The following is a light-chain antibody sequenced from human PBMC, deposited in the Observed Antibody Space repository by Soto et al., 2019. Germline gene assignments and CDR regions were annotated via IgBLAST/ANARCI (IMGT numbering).Light chain of an antibody. Sequence: DIQLTQSPSFLSASVGDRVTITCRASQSISSHVAWYRQKSGKAPMLLIYAASTLQSGVPSRFSGSGSGTEFTLTISSLHPEDFATYYCQHLYSFPLAFGGGTTVEI. V-gene: IGKV1-9*01. CDR3: QHLYSFPLA. CDR2: AAS. CDR1: QSISSH. J-gene: IGKJ4*01.